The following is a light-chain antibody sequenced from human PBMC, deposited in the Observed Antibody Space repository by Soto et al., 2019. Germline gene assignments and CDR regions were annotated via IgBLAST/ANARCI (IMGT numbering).Light chain of an antibody. V-gene: IGKV3-15*01. CDR1: QSVSTN. Sequence: EILMTQSPASLSVSPGENATLSCRASQSVSTNLVWYQQKLGQSPRLLIYDASTRPTGIPARFGGMGSGTQFTLTITSLQSEDSAGYYCQQYHKWPPLTFGGGTKVEI. CDR2: DAS. CDR3: QQYHKWPPLT. J-gene: IGKJ4*01.